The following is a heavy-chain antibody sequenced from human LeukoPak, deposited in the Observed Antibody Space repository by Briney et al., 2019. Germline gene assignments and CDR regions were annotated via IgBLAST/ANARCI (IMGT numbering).Heavy chain of an antibody. CDR3: ARDAFHPGGY. V-gene: IGHV1-69*13. Sequence: SVKVSCRASGGTFSSYAISWVRQAPGQGLEWMGGIIPIFGTAHYAQRFQGRVTITADESTSTAYMELSSLRSEDTAVYYCARDAFHPGGYWGQGTLVTVSS. D-gene: IGHD3-10*01. CDR2: IIPIFGTA. CDR1: GGTFSSYA. J-gene: IGHJ4*02.